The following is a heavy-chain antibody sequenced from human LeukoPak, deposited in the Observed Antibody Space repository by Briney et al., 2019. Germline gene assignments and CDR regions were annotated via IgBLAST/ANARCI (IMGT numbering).Heavy chain of an antibody. CDR1: RFTFSNYS. CDR2: ISSSSRYP. J-gene: IGHJ4*02. D-gene: IGHD5-12*01. V-gene: IGHV3-11*06. Sequence: TPGGSLRLSCSAFRFTFSNYSMSWIPQAQGKRPKRVSYISSSSRYPNYADSVKGRFTISRDNAKNLLYLQMNSLRAEDTAVYCCARESHDEVACWPQIDYWGQGNLVTVSS. CDR3: ARESHDEVACWPQIDY.